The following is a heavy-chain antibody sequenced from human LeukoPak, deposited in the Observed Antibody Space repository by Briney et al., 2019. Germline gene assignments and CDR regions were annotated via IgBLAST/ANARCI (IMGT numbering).Heavy chain of an antibody. D-gene: IGHD1-26*01. CDR3: ARDPVGGSTILDY. J-gene: IGHJ4*02. CDR1: GDSVSSNSDA. V-gene: IGHV6-1*01. Sequence: SQTLSLTCAISGDSVSSNSDAWNWIRQSPSRGLEWLGRTYYRSKWNYDYAVAVKSRISINPDTSKNQFSLQLSSVTPEDTAVYYCARDPVGGSTILDYGGQGTLVTVSS. CDR2: TYYRSKWNY.